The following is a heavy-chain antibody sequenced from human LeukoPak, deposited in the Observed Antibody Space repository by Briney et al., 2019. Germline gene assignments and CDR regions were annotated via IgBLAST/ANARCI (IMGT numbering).Heavy chain of an antibody. D-gene: IGHD3-3*01. V-gene: IGHV1-69*05. Sequence: SVKVSCKASGGTFSRYAISWVRQAPGQGLEWMGGIIPIFGTANYAQKFQGRVTITTDESTSTAYMELSSLRSEDTAVYYCAGVVTIFVVVIGAFDIWGQGTMVTVSS. CDR2: IIPIFGTA. J-gene: IGHJ3*02. CDR1: GGTFSRYA. CDR3: AGVVTIFVVVIGAFDI.